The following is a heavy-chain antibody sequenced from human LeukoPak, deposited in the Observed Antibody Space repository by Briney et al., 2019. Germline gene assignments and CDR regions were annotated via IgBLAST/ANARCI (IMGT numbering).Heavy chain of an antibody. J-gene: IGHJ4*02. D-gene: IGHD2-8*01. Sequence: PGGSLRLSCVASGFTFSSYEMNWVRQAPGKGLEWISYISTTGDRVQYADSVKGRFTISRDNTKNSLYLQLNSLRAEDTAIYYCARDTKDYWGQETLVTVSS. V-gene: IGHV3-48*03. CDR1: GFTFSSYE. CDR3: ARDTKDY. CDR2: ISTTGDRV.